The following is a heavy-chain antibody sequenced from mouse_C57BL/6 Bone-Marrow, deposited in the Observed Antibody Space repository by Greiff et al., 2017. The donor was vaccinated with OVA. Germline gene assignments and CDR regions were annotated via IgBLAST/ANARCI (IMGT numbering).Heavy chain of an antibody. J-gene: IGHJ3*01. CDR2: INPNNGGT. CDR3: AREGGGFAY. Sequence: EVQLQQSGPELVKPGASVKISCKASGYTFTDYYMNWVKQSHGKSLEWIGDINPNNGGTSYNQKFKGKATLTVDKSSSTAYMALRSLTSEDSAVYYCAREGGGFAYWGQGTLVTVSA. V-gene: IGHV1-26*01. CDR1: GYTFTDYY.